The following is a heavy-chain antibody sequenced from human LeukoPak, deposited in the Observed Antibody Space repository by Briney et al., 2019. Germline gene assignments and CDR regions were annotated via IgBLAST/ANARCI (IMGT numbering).Heavy chain of an antibody. J-gene: IGHJ4*02. CDR3: ARDAYYYDTSGYHQNDY. D-gene: IGHD3-22*01. CDR1: GGSISSYY. Sequence: SETLSLTCTVSGGSISSYYWSWIRQPAGKGLEWIGRIYSSASTYYNHSLKSRVTMSVDTSKNQFSLKLSSVTAADTAVYYCARDAYYYDTSGYHQNDYWGQGTLVTVSS. CDR2: IYSSAST. V-gene: IGHV4-4*07.